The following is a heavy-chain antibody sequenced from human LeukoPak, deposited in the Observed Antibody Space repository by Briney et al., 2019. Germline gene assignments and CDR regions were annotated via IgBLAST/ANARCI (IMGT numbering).Heavy chain of an antibody. CDR3: AKSQLVGTTYALDI. V-gene: IGHV3-23*01. D-gene: IGHD1-26*01. CDR2: IRGSGGST. J-gene: IGHJ3*02. Sequence: GGSLRLSCAASGFSFSSYDMSWVRQAPGKGLEWVTAIRGSGGSTFYVDSVKGRFTISRDNSRDTLNLQMNSLRAEDTAVYYCAKSQLVGTTYALDIWGQGTMVTVSS. CDR1: GFSFSSYD.